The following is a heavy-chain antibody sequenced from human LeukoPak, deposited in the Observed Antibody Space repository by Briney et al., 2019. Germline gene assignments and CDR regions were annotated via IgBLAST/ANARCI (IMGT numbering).Heavy chain of an antibody. Sequence: GGSLRLSCAASGFTFSDHPMTWVRQAPGKGLQWVSYIDGSGTTIYYAESVRGRFTISRDNAKNSLYLQMNSLRAEDTALYYCARDVTITGADDYWGQGTRVTVSS. V-gene: IGHV3-48*03. CDR3: ARDVTITGADDY. J-gene: IGHJ4*02. CDR1: GFTFSDHP. CDR2: IDGSGTTI. D-gene: IGHD6-13*01.